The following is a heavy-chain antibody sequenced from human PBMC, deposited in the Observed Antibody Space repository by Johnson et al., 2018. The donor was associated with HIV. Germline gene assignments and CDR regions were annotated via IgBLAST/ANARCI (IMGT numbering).Heavy chain of an antibody. V-gene: IGHV3-30*04. CDR3: ARDPSCGGDCYPDDAFDI. CDR2: ISYDGSNK. Sequence: QVQLVESGGGVVQPGRSLRLSCAASGFTFSSYAMHWVRQAPGKGLEWVAVISYDGSNKYYADSVKGRFTISRDNSKNTLYLQMNSLRAEDTAVYYCARDPSCGGDCYPDDAFDIWGQGTMGTVSS. J-gene: IGHJ3*02. D-gene: IGHD2-21*01. CDR1: GFTFSSYA.